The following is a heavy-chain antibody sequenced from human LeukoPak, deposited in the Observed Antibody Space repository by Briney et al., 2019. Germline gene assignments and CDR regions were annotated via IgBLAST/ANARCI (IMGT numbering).Heavy chain of an antibody. D-gene: IGHD3-9*01. J-gene: IGHJ4*02. V-gene: IGHV3-21*01. CDR2: MTSVGDYI. CDR1: GLTFKTYN. CDR3: ARRHYDVLDASYKWPPDY. Sequence: PGGSLRLSCAASGLTFKTYNMNWVRQAPGKGLAWVSAMTSVGDYIYYADSVKGRFTISKDNAKNSLSLQLNSLRVEDTAVYSCARRHYDVLDASYKWPPDYWGQGTLVTVSS.